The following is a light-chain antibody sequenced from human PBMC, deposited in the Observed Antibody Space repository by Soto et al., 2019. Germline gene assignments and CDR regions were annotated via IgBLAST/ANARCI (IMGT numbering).Light chain of an antibody. V-gene: IGKV3-11*01. CDR2: DAS. CDR3: QQRSKWSLT. Sequence: EIALTQSPATLSLSPGERATLSCRASQGVSSYLAWYQQKPGQAPRLLIYDASRRATGIPSRFSGSGSGTDFTLTISSLEPEDFAAYYCQQRSKWSLTFGGGTKVEIK. J-gene: IGKJ4*01. CDR1: QGVSSY.